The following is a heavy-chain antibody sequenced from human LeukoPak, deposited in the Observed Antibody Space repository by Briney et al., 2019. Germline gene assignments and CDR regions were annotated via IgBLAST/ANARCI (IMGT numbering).Heavy chain of an antibody. CDR3: ARGPYYYDSTGYYRD. V-gene: IGHV3-74*01. CDR1: GFTFSTYW. CDR2: INSDGSST. J-gene: IGHJ4*02. Sequence: GGSLRLSCAASGFTFSTYWMHWVRQAPGKGLVWVSRINSDGSSTTYADSVKGRFTISRDNAKNTLYLQMNSLRAEDTAVYYCARGPYYYDSTGYYRDWGQGTLVTVSS. D-gene: IGHD3-22*01.